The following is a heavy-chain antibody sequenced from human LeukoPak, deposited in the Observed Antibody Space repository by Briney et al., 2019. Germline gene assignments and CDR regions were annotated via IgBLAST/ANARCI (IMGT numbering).Heavy chain of an antibody. J-gene: IGHJ4*02. CDR3: ARGFLDSSGWYTNGY. CDR2: INHSGST. CDR1: GGSISSGGYY. D-gene: IGHD6-19*01. Sequence: SETLSLTCTVSGGSISSGGYYWSWIRQPPGKGLEWIGEINHSGSTNYNPSLKSRVTISVDTSKNQFSLKLSSVTAADTAVYYCARGFLDSSGWYTNGYWGQGTLVTVSS. V-gene: IGHV4-39*07.